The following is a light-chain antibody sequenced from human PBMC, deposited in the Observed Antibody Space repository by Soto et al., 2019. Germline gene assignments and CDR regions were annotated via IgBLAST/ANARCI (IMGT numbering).Light chain of an antibody. CDR3: QQLTNFRFT. V-gene: IGKV1-9*01. CDR2: GAS. Sequence: IQLTQSPSSLSASVGYRVTITCRASQGSNKFLAWYQQRPGKAPQLLVYGASTLQSGVPSRFSGSGSGTDFTLTISSLQPEDFATYYCQQLTNFRFTFGQGTKLDIK. CDR1: QGSNKF. J-gene: IGKJ2*01.